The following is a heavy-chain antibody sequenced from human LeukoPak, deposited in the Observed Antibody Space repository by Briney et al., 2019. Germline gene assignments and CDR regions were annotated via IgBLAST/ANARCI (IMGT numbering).Heavy chain of an antibody. CDR1: GVSISGSSYF. Sequence: SETLSLTCTVSGVSISGSSYFWGWIRQPPGKGLEWIGSIYYSGSTYYNPSLKSRVTISVDTSKNQFSLKLSSVTAADTAVYHCARDFGDYYDSSGDAFDIWGQGTMVTVSS. CDR3: ARDFGDYYDSSGDAFDI. D-gene: IGHD3-22*01. CDR2: IYYSGST. V-gene: IGHV4-39*02. J-gene: IGHJ3*02.